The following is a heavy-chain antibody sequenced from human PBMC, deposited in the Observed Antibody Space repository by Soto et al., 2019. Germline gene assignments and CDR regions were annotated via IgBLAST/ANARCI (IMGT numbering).Heavy chain of an antibody. CDR2: ISGSGGST. V-gene: IGHV3-23*01. CDR3: AKATKQWLETYYFDY. CDR1: GFTFSSYA. J-gene: IGHJ4*02. Sequence: EVQLLESGGGLVQPGGSLRLSCAASGFTFSSYAMSWVRQAPGKGLEWVSAISGSGGSTYYADSVKGRFTISRDNSKNTLYLQMNRLRAEDTAVYYCAKATKQWLETYYFDYWGQGTLVTVSS. D-gene: IGHD6-19*01.